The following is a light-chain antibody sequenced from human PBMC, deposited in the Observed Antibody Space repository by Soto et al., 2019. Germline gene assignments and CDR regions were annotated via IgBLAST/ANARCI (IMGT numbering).Light chain of an antibody. J-gene: IGKJ2*01. CDR2: AAS. Sequence: DIQMTQSPSSLSASVGDRVTITCRASQSISSYLNWYQQKPGKAPKLLIYAASSLQSGVPSRFSGSGSGTDFTLSISSLQPEDFATYYCQQSYSTPPDTFGQGTKVDIK. CDR3: QQSYSTPPDT. CDR1: QSISSY. V-gene: IGKV1-39*01.